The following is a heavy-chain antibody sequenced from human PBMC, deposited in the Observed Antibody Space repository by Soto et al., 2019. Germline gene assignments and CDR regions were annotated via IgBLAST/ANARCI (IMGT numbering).Heavy chain of an antibody. CDR1: GYTFTSYG. D-gene: IGHD3-16*02. Sequence: QVQLVQSGAEVKKPGASVKVSCKASGYTFTSYGISWVRQAPGQGLEWMGWISAYNGNTNYAQKLHGRVTMTTDTSTSTAYMELRSLRSDDTAVYYCARTYDYIWGSYHRRFDYWGQGTLVTVSS. J-gene: IGHJ4*02. CDR2: ISAYNGNT. CDR3: ARTYDYIWGSYHRRFDY. V-gene: IGHV1-18*01.